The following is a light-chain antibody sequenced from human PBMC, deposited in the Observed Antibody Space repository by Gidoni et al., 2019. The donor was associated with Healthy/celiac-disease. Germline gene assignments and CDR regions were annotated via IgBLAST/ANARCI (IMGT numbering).Light chain of an antibody. Sequence: QSVLTQPPSVSAAPGQKVTISCSGSSSNIGNNYVSWYQQLPGTAPKLLIYDNNKRPSGIPDRFSGSKSGTSATLGITGLQTGDEADYYCGTWDSSLSLPGWVFGGGTKLTVL. CDR3: GTWDSSLSLPGWV. CDR1: SSNIGNNY. V-gene: IGLV1-51*01. J-gene: IGLJ3*02. CDR2: DNN.